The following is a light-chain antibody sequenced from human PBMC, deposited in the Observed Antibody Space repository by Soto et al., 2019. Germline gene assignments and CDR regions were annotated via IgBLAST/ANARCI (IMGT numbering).Light chain of an antibody. V-gene: IGKV3-20*01. CDR2: GAS. J-gene: IGKJ1*01. CDR3: QQYHNSPIT. Sequence: EIVLTQSPGTLSLSPGARATLSCRASQSVSSSYLAWYQQKPGQAPRVLIYGASSRATGIPDRFSGSGSGTDFTLTISRLEPEDFAVYDCQQYHNSPITFGHGTKVDIK. CDR1: QSVSSSY.